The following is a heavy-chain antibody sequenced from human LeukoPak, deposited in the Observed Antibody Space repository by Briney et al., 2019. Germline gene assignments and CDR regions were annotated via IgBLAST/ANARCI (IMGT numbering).Heavy chain of an antibody. CDR2: ISSSGNTI. V-gene: IGHV3-48*03. J-gene: IGHJ5*02. D-gene: IGHD5-24*01. Sequence: PGGSLRLSCAASGLTFSSYEMNWVRQAPGKGLEWVSYISSSGNTIYYADSVKGRFTISRDNAKNSLYLQMNSLRAEDTAVYYCARDPTRDGSWGQGTLVTVSS. CDR3: ARDPTRDGS. CDR1: GLTFSSYE.